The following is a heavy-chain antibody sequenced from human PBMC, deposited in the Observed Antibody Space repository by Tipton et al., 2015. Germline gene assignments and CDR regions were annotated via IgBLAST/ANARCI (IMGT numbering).Heavy chain of an antibody. Sequence: TLSLTCAVSAYSISSDYYWGWIRQSPGKELEWIGYIQYSGSTNYNPSLKSRVTISVDTSKTQFSLKMSSVTASDTAVYYCARARGRHGGLFDSWGQGILVTVSS. D-gene: IGHD4-23*01. J-gene: IGHJ4*02. V-gene: IGHV4-38-2*01. CDR2: IQYSGST. CDR1: AYSISSDYY. CDR3: ARARGRHGGLFDS.